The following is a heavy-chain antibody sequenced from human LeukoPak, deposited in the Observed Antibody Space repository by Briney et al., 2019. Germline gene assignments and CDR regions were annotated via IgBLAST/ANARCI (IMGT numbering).Heavy chain of an antibody. CDR2: IDSDGSST. CDR3: ARVSGTAMAFDY. D-gene: IGHD5-18*01. J-gene: IGHJ4*02. V-gene: IGHV3-74*01. CDR1: GFTFSNYR. Sequence: GGSLRLSCAASGFTFSNYRMHWVRQAPGKGLVWVSHIDSDGSSTDYADSVKGRFTISRDNAKNTLYLQMNSLRAEDTAVYYCARVSGTAMAFDYWGQGTLVTVSS.